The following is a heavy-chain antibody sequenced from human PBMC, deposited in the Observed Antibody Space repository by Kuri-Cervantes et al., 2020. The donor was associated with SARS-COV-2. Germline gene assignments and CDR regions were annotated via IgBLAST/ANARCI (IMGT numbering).Heavy chain of an antibody. CDR1: GYSFTGYY. CDR3: ARVRLLTIFGVVIVLDAFDI. Sequence: ASVKVSCKASGYSFTGYYMHWVRQAPGQGLEWMGWINPNSGGTNYAQKFQGRVTMTRDTSISTAYMELSRLRSDDTAVYYCARVRLLTIFGVVIVLDAFDIWGQGTMVTVSS. V-gene: IGHV1-2*02. D-gene: IGHD3-3*01. J-gene: IGHJ3*02. CDR2: INPNSGGT.